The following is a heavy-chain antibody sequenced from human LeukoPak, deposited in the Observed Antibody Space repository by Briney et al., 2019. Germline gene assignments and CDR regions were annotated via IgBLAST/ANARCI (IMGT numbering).Heavy chain of an antibody. CDR3: ARGDILTGYLPCDY. CDR2: INWNGGST. J-gene: IGHJ4*02. CDR1: GFTFDDYG. D-gene: IGHD3-9*01. Sequence: GGSLRLSCAASGFTFDDYGMSWVRQAPGKGLEWVFGINWNGGSTGYADSVKGRFTISRDNAKNSLYLQMNSLRAEDAALYYCARGDILTGYLPCDYWGQGTLVTVSS. V-gene: IGHV3-20*04.